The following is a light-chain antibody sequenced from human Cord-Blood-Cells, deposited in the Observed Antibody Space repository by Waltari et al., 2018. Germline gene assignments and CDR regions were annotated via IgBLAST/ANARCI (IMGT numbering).Light chain of an antibody. Sequence: DVQMTHSPSSLSASVGARVTITCRASQSISSYLNWYQQKPGKAPKLLIYAASSLQSGVPSRFSGSGSETDFTLTISSLQPEDFATYYCQQSYSTPYTFGQGTKLEIK. V-gene: IGKV1-39*01. CDR1: QSISSY. J-gene: IGKJ2*01. CDR2: AAS. CDR3: QQSYSTPYT.